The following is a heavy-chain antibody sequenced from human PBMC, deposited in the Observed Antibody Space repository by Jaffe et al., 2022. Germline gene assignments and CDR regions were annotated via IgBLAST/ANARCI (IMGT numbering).Heavy chain of an antibody. Sequence: EVQLVESGGGLVKPGGSLRLSCAASGFTFSSYSMNWVRQAPGKGLEWVSSISSSSSYIYYADSVKGRFTISRDNAKNSLYLQMNSLRAEDTAVYYCARVPLYSSGWYYFDYWGQGTLVTVSS. D-gene: IGHD6-19*01. CDR3: ARVPLYSSGWYYFDY. V-gene: IGHV3-21*01. CDR1: GFTFSSYS. CDR2: ISSSSSYI. J-gene: IGHJ4*02.